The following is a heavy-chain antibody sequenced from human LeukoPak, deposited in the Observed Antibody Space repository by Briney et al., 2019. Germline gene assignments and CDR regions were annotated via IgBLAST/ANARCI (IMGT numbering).Heavy chain of an antibody. CDR3: AARVVGATNYFDY. Sequence: PSETLSLTCTVSGGSISSYYWSWIRQPPGKGLEWIGHTYYSGSTNYNPSLKGRVTISVDLSKNQFSLKMSSVTAADTAVYYCAARVVGATNYFDYWDQGNLVTVSS. CDR1: GGSISSYY. V-gene: IGHV4-59*01. CDR2: TYYSGST. J-gene: IGHJ4*02. D-gene: IGHD1-26*01.